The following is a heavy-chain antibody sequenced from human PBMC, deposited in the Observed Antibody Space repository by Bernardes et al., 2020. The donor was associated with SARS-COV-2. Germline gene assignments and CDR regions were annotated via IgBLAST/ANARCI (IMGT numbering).Heavy chain of an antibody. CDR3: ARDMTTVTTDVYYYGMDV. J-gene: IGHJ6*02. CDR1: GFTFSDYY. CDR2: ISSSGSTI. D-gene: IGHD4-17*01. Sequence: GGSLRLSCAASGFTFSDYYMSWIRQAPGKGLEWVSYISSSGSTIYYADSVKGRFTISRDNAKNSLYLQMNSLRAEDTAVYYCARDMTTVTTDVYYYGMDVWGQGTTVTVSS. V-gene: IGHV3-11*01.